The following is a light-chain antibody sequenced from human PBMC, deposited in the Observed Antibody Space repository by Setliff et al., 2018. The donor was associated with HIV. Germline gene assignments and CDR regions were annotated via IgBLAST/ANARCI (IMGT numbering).Light chain of an antibody. CDR2: DVN. CDR1: SIGTYNY. J-gene: IGLJ1*01. CDR3: KTYTGSSPLEV. V-gene: IGLV2-14*03. Sequence: QSALTQPASVSGSPGQSITISCTGTSIGTYNYVSWYQQHPGKAPKLMIYDVNERPSGISRRFSGPKSGNTASLTISGLQAEDEADYYCKTYTGSSPLEVFGTGTKVTVL.